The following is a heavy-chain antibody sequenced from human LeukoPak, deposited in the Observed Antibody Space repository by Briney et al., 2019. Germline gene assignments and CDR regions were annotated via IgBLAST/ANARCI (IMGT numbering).Heavy chain of an antibody. Sequence: SETLSLTCTVSGGSISSYYWSWIRQPPGKGLEWIGYIYYSGSTNYNPSLKSRVTISVDTSKNQFSLKLSSVTAADTAMYYCARGFGSSWYYFDYWGQGTLVTVSS. CDR3: ARGFGSSWYYFDY. CDR2: IYYSGST. V-gene: IGHV4-59*01. CDR1: GGSISSYY. D-gene: IGHD6-13*01. J-gene: IGHJ4*02.